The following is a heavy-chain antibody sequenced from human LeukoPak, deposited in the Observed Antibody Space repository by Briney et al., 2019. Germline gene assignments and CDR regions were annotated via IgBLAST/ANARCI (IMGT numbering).Heavy chain of an antibody. CDR3: ARSSAYYNEADI. J-gene: IGHJ3*02. V-gene: IGHV1-46*01. Sequence: ASVKVSCKASGYTFTSYGISWVRQAPGQGLEWMGLINPSGGSTTYAQKFQGRLTMTSDTSTSTVYMELSSLRSEDTAVYYCARSSAYYNEADIWGEGTMVTVSS. CDR1: GYTFTSYG. CDR2: INPSGGST. D-gene: IGHD1-26*01.